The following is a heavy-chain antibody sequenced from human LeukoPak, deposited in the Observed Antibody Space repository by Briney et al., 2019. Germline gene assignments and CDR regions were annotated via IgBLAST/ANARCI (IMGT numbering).Heavy chain of an antibody. D-gene: IGHD5-24*01. CDR3: ARESDGLYYFDF. Sequence: SETLSLTCTVSGGSISSYYWSWIRQPPGKGLEWIGYTYYSGSTNYNPSLKSRVTISVDTSKNQFSLKLSSVTAADTAVYYCARESDGLYYFDFWGQGTLVTVSS. J-gene: IGHJ4*02. CDR1: GGSISSYY. CDR2: TYYSGST. V-gene: IGHV4-59*01.